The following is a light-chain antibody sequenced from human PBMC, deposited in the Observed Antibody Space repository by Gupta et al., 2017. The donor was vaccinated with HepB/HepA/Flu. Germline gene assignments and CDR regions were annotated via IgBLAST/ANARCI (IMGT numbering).Light chain of an antibody. Sequence: QSVLTQPPSVSAAPLQKVTISCSGTSPNIGNNFLSWYQHLPGTAPKLLIYDDNKRPSGITDRCSCYSSATYATLGINGLQAGDEAVDYCGTWDSSIASSWVGGGTKLTVL. V-gene: IGLV1-51*01. CDR2: DDN. CDR1: SPNIGNNF. J-gene: IGLJ2*01. CDR3: GTWDSSIASSW.